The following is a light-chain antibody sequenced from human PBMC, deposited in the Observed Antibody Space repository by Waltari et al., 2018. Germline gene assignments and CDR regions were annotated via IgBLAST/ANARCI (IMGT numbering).Light chain of an antibody. CDR3: QQYGRYTGT. V-gene: IGKV3-20*01. Sequence: EIVLTQSPGTLSLSPGERATLSCRARQIVSSRYLAWYQQKPGQAPRRLLYAASSATTGSPDRFRGSESGTEFTINISRLEREDLAVYYCQQYGRYTGTFGGGIKVEI. CDR2: AAS. J-gene: IGKJ4*01. CDR1: QIVSSRY.